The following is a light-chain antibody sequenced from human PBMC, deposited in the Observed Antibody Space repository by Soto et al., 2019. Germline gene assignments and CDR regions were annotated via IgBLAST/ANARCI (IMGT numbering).Light chain of an antibody. J-gene: IGKJ2*01. CDR1: QSVSRN. CDR3: QQYNNLPYT. Sequence: EIVMTQSPATLSVFPGERATLSCRASQSVSRNLAWYQQKPGQAPRLLIYGASTRATGIPARFSGSGSGTEFTLTISSLQSEDFAFYYCQQYNNLPYTFGQGTKLEIK. V-gene: IGKV3-15*01. CDR2: GAS.